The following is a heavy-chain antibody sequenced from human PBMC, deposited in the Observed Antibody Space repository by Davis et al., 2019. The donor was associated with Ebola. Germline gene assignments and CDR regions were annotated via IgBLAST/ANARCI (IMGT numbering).Heavy chain of an antibody. CDR1: GFTFRNYW. V-gene: IGHV3-7*01. D-gene: IGHD3-10*01. CDR3: ARDRSGYYGSAYYFDH. Sequence: PGGSLRLSCTASGFTFRNYWMSWVRQTPGKGLEWVANIKQDGSAENYVDSVKGRFSISRDNTKNSLYLQMDSLRVEDTAVYYCARDRSGYYGSAYYFDHWGQGTQVTVSS. J-gene: IGHJ4*02. CDR2: IKQDGSAE.